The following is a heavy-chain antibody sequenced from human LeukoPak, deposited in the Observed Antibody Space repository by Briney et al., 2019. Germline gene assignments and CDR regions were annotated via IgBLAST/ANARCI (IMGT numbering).Heavy chain of an antibody. J-gene: IGHJ4*02. V-gene: IGHV3-30-3*01. Sequence: GGSLRLSCAASGFTFSSYSIHWVRQAPGKGLEGVAVISYDGSDKYYADSVKGRFTISRDNSKDTVYLQISSLRAEDTAVYNCARVEGARERYRPFDYWGQGTLVTVSS. D-gene: IGHD1-26*01. CDR2: ISYDGSDK. CDR1: GFTFSSYS. CDR3: ARVEGARERYRPFDY.